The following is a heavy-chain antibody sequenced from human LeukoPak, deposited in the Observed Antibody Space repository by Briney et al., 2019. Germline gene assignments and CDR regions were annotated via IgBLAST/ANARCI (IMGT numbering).Heavy chain of an antibody. J-gene: IGHJ5*02. CDR2: INTDGRTT. CDR3: ARAGASGWYAAGWFDP. D-gene: IGHD6-19*01. V-gene: IGHV3-74*01. Sequence: GGSLKLSCAASGFPFNNYWIHWVRQAPGKGLMWVSSINTDGRTTRYAASVQGRFTISRDNAKNTLSLQMNSLRDDDTAVYYCARAGASGWYAAGWFDPWGQGTLVTVPS. CDR1: GFPFNNYW.